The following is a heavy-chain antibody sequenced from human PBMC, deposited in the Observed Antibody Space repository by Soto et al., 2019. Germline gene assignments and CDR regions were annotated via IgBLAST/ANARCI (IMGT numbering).Heavy chain of an antibody. J-gene: IGHJ4*02. CDR2: IWNDGSNK. CDR3: ARDRGPRTVTSIDY. D-gene: IGHD4-17*01. CDR1: GFTFGSYG. V-gene: IGHV3-33*01. Sequence: LVESGGGTVQSGRSLRLSCETSGFTFGSYGMHWVRQAPGKGLEWVALIWNDGSNKRYADSVEGRFTISRDNSKGAPYLQVNSLRAEDTAVYYCARDRGPRTVTSIDYWGQGTLVTVSS.